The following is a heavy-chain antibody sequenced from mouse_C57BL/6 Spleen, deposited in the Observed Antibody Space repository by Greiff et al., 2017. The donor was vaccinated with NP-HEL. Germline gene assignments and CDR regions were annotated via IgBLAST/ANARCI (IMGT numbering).Heavy chain of an antibody. CDR2: ISDGGSYT. D-gene: IGHD1-1*01. CDR1: GFTFSSYA. CDR3: ASEYGSLYYYAMDY. Sequence: EVQGVESGGGLVKPGGSLKLSCAASGFTFSSYAMSWVRQTPEKRLEWVATISDGGSYTYYPDNVKGRFTISRDNAKNNLYLQMSHLKSEDTAMYYCASEYGSLYYYAMDYWGQGTSVTVSS. V-gene: IGHV5-4*01. J-gene: IGHJ4*01.